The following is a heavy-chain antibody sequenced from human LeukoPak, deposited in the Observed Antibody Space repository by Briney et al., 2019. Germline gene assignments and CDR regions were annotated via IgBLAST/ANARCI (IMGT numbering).Heavy chain of an antibody. CDR1: GFTFSNYG. Sequence: GGSLRLSCAASGFTFSNYGMHWFRQAPGMGPEWVAVIWGDGNTKYYADSVQGRFIISRDNSKNTLFLQMTSLRAEDASLYYCARQRFDSSSGWKQVDYWGQGTLVTVSP. CDR2: IWGDGNTK. D-gene: IGHD6-19*01. CDR3: ARQRFDSSSGWKQVDY. V-gene: IGHV3-33*03. J-gene: IGHJ4*02.